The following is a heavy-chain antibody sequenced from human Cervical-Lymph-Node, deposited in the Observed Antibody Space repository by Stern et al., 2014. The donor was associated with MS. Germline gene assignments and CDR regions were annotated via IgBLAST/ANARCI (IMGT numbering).Heavy chain of an antibody. CDR3: ARGPYNRDFFEY. V-gene: IGHV1-69*01. CDR2: IIPVVGTA. Sequence: QVQLVQSGAEVRKPGSSVKVSCKASGGTFSRYGISWVRQAPGQGLEWMGGIIPVVGTADYAEQFQGIVTITADGSTSTAYMELSSLTSADTAVYYCARGPYNRDFFEYWGQGTLVTVSS. J-gene: IGHJ4*02. D-gene: IGHD1-1*01. CDR1: GGTFSRYG.